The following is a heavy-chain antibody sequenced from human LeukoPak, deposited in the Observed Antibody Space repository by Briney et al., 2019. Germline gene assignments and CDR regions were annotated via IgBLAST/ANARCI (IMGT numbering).Heavy chain of an antibody. CDR2: IIPILGIA. CDR1: GGTFSSYA. CDR3: ARGTDTRDAFDI. Sequence: SVKVSFKASGGTFSSYAISWVRQAPGQGLEWMGRIIPILGIANYAQKFQGRVTITADKSTSTAYMELSSLRSEDTAVYYCARGTDTRDAFDIWGQGTMVTVSS. V-gene: IGHV1-69*04. J-gene: IGHJ3*02. D-gene: IGHD2-2*01.